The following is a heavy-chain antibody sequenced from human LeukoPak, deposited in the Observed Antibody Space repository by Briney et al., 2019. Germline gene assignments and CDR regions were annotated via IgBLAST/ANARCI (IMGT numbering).Heavy chain of an antibody. V-gene: IGHV4-59*08. J-gene: IGHJ4*02. CDR2: TSDIGSI. CDR3: AGHHPRNTVDF. Sequence: SETLSLTCTVSGGSISSYYWSWIRQPPGKGLEWIAYTSDIGSINYNPSLKSRVTISLGTSKNQFSLKLSSVTAADTAVYYCAGHHPRNTVDFWGQGTLVTVSS. D-gene: IGHD2-8*02. CDR1: GGSISSYY.